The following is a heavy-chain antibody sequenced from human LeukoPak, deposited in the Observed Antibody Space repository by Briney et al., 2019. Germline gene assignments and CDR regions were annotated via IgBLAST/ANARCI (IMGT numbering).Heavy chain of an antibody. V-gene: IGHV4-59*01. CDR3: ARSRGYFDY. CDR2: IYYSGST. Sequence: SETLSLTCTVSGGSISSYYWSWIRQPPGKGLEGIGDIYYSGSTNYNPSLTSRGTISVDTSKNQFSLKLSSVTAADTALYYCARSRGYFDYWGQGTLVTVSS. D-gene: IGHD6-13*01. CDR1: GGSISSYY. J-gene: IGHJ4*02.